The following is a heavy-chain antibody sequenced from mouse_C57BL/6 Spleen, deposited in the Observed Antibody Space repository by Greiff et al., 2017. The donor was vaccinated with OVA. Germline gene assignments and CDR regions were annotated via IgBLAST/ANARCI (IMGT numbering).Heavy chain of an antibody. Sequence: QVQLQQSGPELVKPGASVKLSCKASGYTFTSYDINWVKQRPGQGLEWLGWIYPRDGSTKYNEKFKGKATLTVDTSSSTAYMELHSLTSEDSAVYFCARWDYYGSSRGAYWGQGTLVTVSA. CDR1: GYTFTSYD. J-gene: IGHJ3*01. CDR3: ARWDYYGSSRGAY. V-gene: IGHV1-85*01. D-gene: IGHD1-1*01. CDR2: IYPRDGST.